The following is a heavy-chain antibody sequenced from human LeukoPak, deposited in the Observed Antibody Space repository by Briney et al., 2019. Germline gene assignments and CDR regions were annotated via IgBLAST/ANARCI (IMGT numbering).Heavy chain of an antibody. D-gene: IGHD3-22*01. CDR1: GGSISSSTYY. CDR3: ARPNRSGYTRDAFDI. Sequence: SETLSLTCTVSGGSISSSTYYWGWIRPPPGKGLEWIGSIYYSGSTYYNPSLKSRVTISVDTSKNQFSLKLRSVTAADTAVYYCARPNRSGYTRDAFDIWGQGTMVTVSS. J-gene: IGHJ3*02. V-gene: IGHV4-39*01. CDR2: IYYSGST.